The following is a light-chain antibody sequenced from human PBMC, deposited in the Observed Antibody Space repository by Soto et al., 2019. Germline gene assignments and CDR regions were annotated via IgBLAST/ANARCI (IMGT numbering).Light chain of an antibody. CDR2: GVS. CDR3: HEYDGWT. V-gene: IGKV3-20*01. J-gene: IGKJ1*01. CDR1: QPIYSDY. Sequence: EIELTQSPGTLSLSSGERATLSCRASQPIYSDYFAWYLQKPGQAPRLLIDGVSRRAPGIPDRFSGSGTGTDFTLTISRMEPEDFAVYYCHEYDGWTFGQGTKVDI.